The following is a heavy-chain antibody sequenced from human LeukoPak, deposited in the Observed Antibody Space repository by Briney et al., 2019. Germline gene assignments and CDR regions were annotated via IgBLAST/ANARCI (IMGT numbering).Heavy chain of an antibody. CDR2: IYYSGST. V-gene: IGHV4-61*05. D-gene: IGHD3-3*01. CDR3: ARGKYDFWSGYASNYYMDV. J-gene: IGHJ6*03. CDR1: GGSISSSSYY. Sequence: PSETLSLTCTVSGGSISSSSYYWGWIRQPPGKGLEWIGYIYYSGSTNYNPSLKSRVTMSVDTSKNQFSLRLSSVTAADTAVYYCARGKYDFWSGYASNYYMDVWGKGTTVTVSS.